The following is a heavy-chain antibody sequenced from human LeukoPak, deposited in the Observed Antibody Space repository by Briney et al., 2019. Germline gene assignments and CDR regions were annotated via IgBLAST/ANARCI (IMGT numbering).Heavy chain of an antibody. CDR1: GYTFTSYD. CDR2: MNPNSGNT. CDR3: ARGGSGSYRLDY. Sequence: ASVKVSCKASGYTFTSYDINWVREATGQGLEWMGWMNPNSGNTGYAQKFQGRVTMTRNTSISTAYMELSSLSSEDTAVYYCARGGSGSYRLDYWGQGALVTVSS. V-gene: IGHV1-8*01. D-gene: IGHD3-10*01. J-gene: IGHJ4*02.